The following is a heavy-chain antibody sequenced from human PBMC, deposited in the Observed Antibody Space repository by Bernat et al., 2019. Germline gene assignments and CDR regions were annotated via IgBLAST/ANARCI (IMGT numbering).Heavy chain of an antibody. CDR2: ISYDGSNK. V-gene: IGHV3-30-3*01. CDR3: ARDYMGRDYETAREGDAFDI. CDR1: GFTFSSYA. J-gene: IGHJ3*02. Sequence: VQLVESGGGVVQPGRSLRLPCAASGFTFSSYAMHWVRQAPGKGLEWVAVISYDGSNKYYADSVKGRFTISRDNSKNTLYLQMNSLRAEDTAVYYCARDYMGRDYETAREGDAFDIWGQGTMVTVSS. D-gene: IGHD3-22*01.